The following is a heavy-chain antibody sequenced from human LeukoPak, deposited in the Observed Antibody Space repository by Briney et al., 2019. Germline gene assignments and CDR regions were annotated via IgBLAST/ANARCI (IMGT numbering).Heavy chain of an antibody. CDR1: GYTFTSYG. CDR3: ARDRAAAAGTEFDY. J-gene: IGHJ4*02. D-gene: IGHD6-13*01. V-gene: IGHV1-18*01. Sequence: ASVKVPCKASGYTFTSYGISWVRQAPGQGLEWMGWISAYNGNTNYAQKLQGRVTMTTDTSTSTAYMELRSLRSDDTAVYYCARDRAAAAGTEFDYWGQGTLVTVSS. CDR2: ISAYNGNT.